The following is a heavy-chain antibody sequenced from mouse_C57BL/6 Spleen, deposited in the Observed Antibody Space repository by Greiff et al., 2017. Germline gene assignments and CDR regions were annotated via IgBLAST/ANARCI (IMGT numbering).Heavy chain of an antibody. J-gene: IGHJ4*01. D-gene: IGHD3-1*01. CDR1: GFTFSSYA. CDR2: ISSGGDYI. CDR3: TRERAPYAMDY. Sequence: DVHLVESGEGLVKPGGSLKLSCAASGFTFSSYAMSWVRQTPEKRLEWVAYISSGGDYIYYADTVKGRFTISRDNARNTLYLQMSSLKSEDTAMYYCTRERAPYAMDYWGQGTSVTVSS. V-gene: IGHV5-9-1*02.